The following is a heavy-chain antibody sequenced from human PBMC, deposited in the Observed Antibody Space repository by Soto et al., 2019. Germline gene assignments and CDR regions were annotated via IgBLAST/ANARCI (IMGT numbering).Heavy chain of an antibody. CDR3: ARDKVDIGVSGTHYYYGMDV. J-gene: IGHJ6*02. CDR2: FYYSGST. Sequence: QVQLQESGPGLVKPSETLSLTCTVSGGSISNYYWSWIRQPPGKGLEWIGYFYYSGSTNYNPSLKSRVTISVDTSKNQFSLKLSSVTAADTAVYYCARDKVDIGVSGTHYYYGMDVWGQGTTVTVSS. D-gene: IGHD6-19*01. V-gene: IGHV4-59*01. CDR1: GGSISNYY.